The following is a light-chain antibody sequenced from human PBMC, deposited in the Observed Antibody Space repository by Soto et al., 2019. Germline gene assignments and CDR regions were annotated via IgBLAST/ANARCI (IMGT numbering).Light chain of an antibody. Sequence: DMQMTQSPSSLSASVGDSVSITCRTSQTINNYLNWYQQKPGKAPKLLIYDASSLESGVPSRFSGSGSGTEFTLTISSLQSEDFAVYYCQQYSIWRTFGQGTKVDIK. J-gene: IGKJ1*01. V-gene: IGKV1-39*01. CDR3: QQYSIWRT. CDR1: QTINNY. CDR2: DAS.